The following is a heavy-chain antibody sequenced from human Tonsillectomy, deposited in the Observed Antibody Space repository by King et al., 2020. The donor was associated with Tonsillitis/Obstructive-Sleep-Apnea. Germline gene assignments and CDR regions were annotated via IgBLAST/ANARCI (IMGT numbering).Heavy chain of an antibody. CDR3: ARDLRGYSYVADSYYCDY. J-gene: IGHJ4*02. D-gene: IGHD5-18*01. V-gene: IGHV1-2*02. CDR2: INPNSGDT. Sequence: QLVQSGAEVKKPGASVKVSCKASGYTFTGYYMHWVRQAPGQGLEWMGWINPNSGDTNYAQTFQGRVTMTRATSISTAYMEVSRLRSDDTAVYYWARDLRGYSYVADSYYCDYWGQGTLVTVSS. CDR1: GYTFTGYY.